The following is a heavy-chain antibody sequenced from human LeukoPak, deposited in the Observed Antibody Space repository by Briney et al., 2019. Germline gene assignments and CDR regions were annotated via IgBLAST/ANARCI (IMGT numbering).Heavy chain of an antibody. D-gene: IGHD5-12*01. J-gene: IGHJ4*02. V-gene: IGHV3-33*01. CDR1: GFSFSSYG. CDR3: ASHGGL. Sequence: GGSLRLSCVASGFSFSSYGMHWVRQPPGKGLEWVAVIWYDGTNENYADSVKGRFTISRDNFKNTLYLQMNNLRAEDTVVFYCASHGGLWGQGTLVTVSS. CDR2: IWYDGTNE.